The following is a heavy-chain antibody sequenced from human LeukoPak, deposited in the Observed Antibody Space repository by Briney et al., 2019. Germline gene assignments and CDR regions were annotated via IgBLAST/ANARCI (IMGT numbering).Heavy chain of an antibody. V-gene: IGHV1-8*01. CDR2: MNPNSGNT. D-gene: IGHD2-15*01. J-gene: IGHJ3*02. Sequence: ASVKVSFKASGYTFTSYDINWVRQPTGQGLEWMGWMNPNSGNTGYAQKFQGSVTMTRNTSIRTAYKELSSLRSEDTAVHYCAIVRYGGRGPVYTFDIWGQGTMVTVSS. CDR1: GYTFTSYD. CDR3: AIVRYGGRGPVYTFDI.